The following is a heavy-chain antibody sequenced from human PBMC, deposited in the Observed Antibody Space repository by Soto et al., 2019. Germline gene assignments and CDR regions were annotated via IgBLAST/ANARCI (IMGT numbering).Heavy chain of an antibody. J-gene: IGHJ5*02. CDR3: ARGPYYYGSGSHNWFDP. Sequence: LSLTCAVYGGSFSGYYWSWIRQPPGKGLEWIGEINHSGSTNYNPSLKSRVTISVDTSKNQFSLKLSSVTAADTAVYYCARGPYYYGSGSHNWFDPWGQGTLVTVSS. D-gene: IGHD3-10*01. CDR1: GGSFSGYY. V-gene: IGHV4-34*01. CDR2: INHSGST.